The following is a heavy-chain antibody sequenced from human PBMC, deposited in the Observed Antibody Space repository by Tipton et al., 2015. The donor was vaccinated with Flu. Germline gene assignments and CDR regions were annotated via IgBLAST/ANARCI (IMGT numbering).Heavy chain of an antibody. J-gene: IGHJ4*02. CDR2: IQTNGMEK. CDR3: VRGHSHCFDS. CDR1: GFTVGNSA. D-gene: IGHD2-15*01. V-gene: IGHV3-30*19. Sequence: SLRLSCAASGFTVGNSAMDWVRQAPGKGLEWVAFIQTNGMEKYYADSVKGRFTISKDNSKNTLYLQMNSLGPEDTAVYYCVRGHSHCFDSWGQGTLVTVFS.